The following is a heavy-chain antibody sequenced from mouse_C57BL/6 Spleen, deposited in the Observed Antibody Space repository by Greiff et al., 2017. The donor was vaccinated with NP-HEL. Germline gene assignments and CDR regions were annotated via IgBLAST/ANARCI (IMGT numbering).Heavy chain of an antibody. CDR1: GYTFTSYW. D-gene: IGHD1-1*01. CDR2: IDPSDSYT. Sequence: QVQLQQPGAELVMPGASVKLSCKASGYTFTSYWMHWVKQRPGQGLEWIGEIDPSDSYTYYNQKFKGKATLTVDKSSSTAYMQLRSLTSEDSAVYYCARAGSSYGGFAYWGQGTLVTVSA. CDR3: ARAGSSYGGFAY. V-gene: IGHV1-69*01. J-gene: IGHJ3*01.